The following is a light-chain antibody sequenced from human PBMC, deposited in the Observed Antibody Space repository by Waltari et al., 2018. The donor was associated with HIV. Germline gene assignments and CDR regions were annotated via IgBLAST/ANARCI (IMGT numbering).Light chain of an antibody. J-gene: IGLJ2*01. V-gene: IGLV2-14*03. CDR1: SNDAGGYNS. Sequence: QSALTQPASVSGSPGQSITIPCTGTSNDAGGYNSISWYQQHPGKAPKLMIYDVTTRPSGVSDRFSGSKSGNTASLTISGLQAEDEADYYCSSYTKTLYVIFGGGTKLTVL. CDR2: DVT. CDR3: SSYTKTLYVI.